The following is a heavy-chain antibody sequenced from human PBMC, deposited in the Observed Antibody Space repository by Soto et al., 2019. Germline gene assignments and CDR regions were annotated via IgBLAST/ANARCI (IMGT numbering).Heavy chain of an antibody. V-gene: IGHV4-4*02. CDR2: IFHNGST. J-gene: IGHJ4*02. Sequence: SETLSLTCAVSSGSIRSSNWWSWVRQSPGKGLEWIGEIFHNGSTYYNPSLNSRVTISVDRSKNQFSLKLSSVTAADTAVYYCARAPIDYGDYTLWGQGTLVTVSS. D-gene: IGHD4-17*01. CDR3: ARAPIDYGDYTL. CDR1: SGSIRSSNW.